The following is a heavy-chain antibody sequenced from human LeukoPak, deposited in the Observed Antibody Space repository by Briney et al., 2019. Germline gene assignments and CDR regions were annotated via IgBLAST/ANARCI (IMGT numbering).Heavy chain of an antibody. CDR1: GGSFSGYY. D-gene: IGHD2-2*01. J-gene: IGHJ5*02. CDR3: ARRGRCSSTSCYWGFDP. CDR2: INHSGST. V-gene: IGHV4-34*01. Sequence: SETLSLTCAVYGGSFSGYYWSWIRQPPGKGLEWIGEINHSGSTNYNPSLKSRVTVSVDTSKNQFSLKLSSVTAADTAVYYCARRGRCSSTSCYWGFDPWGQGTLVTVSS.